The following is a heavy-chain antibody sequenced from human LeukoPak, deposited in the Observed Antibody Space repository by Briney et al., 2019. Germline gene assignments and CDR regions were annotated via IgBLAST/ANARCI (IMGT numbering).Heavy chain of an antibody. Sequence: PGGSLRLSCAASGFTFSSYAMHWVRQAPGKGLEWVAVISYDGSNKYYADSVKGRFTISRDNSKNTLYLQMNSLRAEDTAVYYCARDPGWELPNWWFDRWGQGTLVTVSS. V-gene: IGHV3-30-3*01. CDR2: ISYDGSNK. CDR3: ARDPGWELPNWWFDR. J-gene: IGHJ5*02. CDR1: GFTFSSYA. D-gene: IGHD1-26*01.